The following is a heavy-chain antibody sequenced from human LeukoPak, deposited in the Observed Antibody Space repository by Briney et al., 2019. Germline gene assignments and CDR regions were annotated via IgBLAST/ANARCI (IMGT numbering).Heavy chain of an antibody. CDR1: GFTFSSYS. V-gene: IGHV3-21*01. CDR2: ISSSSSYI. D-gene: IGHD1-26*01. CDR3: ARDGKGSHASHYYYYYMDV. Sequence: PGGSLRLSCAASGFTFSSYSMNWVRQAPGKGLGWVSSISSSSSYIYYADSVKGRFTISRDNAKNSLYLQMNSLRAEDTAVYYCARDGKGSHASHYYYYYMDVWGKGTTVTVSS. J-gene: IGHJ6*03.